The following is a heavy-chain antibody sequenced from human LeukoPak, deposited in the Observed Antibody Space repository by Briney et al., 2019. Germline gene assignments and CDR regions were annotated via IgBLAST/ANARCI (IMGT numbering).Heavy chain of an antibody. V-gene: IGHV4-34*01. J-gene: IGHJ5*02. CDR1: GGSFSGYY. D-gene: IGHD6-13*01. CDR2: INHSGST. CDR3: ARRDGRRGSSWRKNWFDP. Sequence: SETLSLTCAVYGGSFSGYYWSWIRQPPGKGLEWIGEINHSGSTNYNPSLKSRVTISVDTSKNQFPLKLSSVTAADTAVYYCARRDGRRGSSWRKNWFDPWGQGTLVTVSS.